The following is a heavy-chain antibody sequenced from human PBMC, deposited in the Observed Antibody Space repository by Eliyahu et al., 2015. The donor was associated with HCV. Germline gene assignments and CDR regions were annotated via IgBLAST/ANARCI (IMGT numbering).Heavy chain of an antibody. J-gene: IGHJ4*02. CDR2: IKQXGSEK. CDR1: GFTSSSYW. V-gene: IGHV3-7*04. Sequence: EMQLVESGGGLVQPGGSLRLSCAASGFTSSSYWMSWVRXXPGKGLEWVANIKQXGSEKYXVDSXKGRFTTSRDNAKNSLYLQMNSLRAEDTAVYYCAKGGVGPFDCWGQGTLVTVSS. CDR3: AKGGVGPFDC. D-gene: IGHD1-26*01.